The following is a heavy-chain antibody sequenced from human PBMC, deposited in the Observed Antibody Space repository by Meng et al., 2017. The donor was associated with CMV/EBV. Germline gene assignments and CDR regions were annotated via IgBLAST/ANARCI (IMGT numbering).Heavy chain of an antibody. Sequence: GESLKISCAASGFTFSSYGMHWVRQAPGKGLEWVAVISYDGSNKYYADSVKGRFTISRDNSKNTLYLQMNSLRAEDTAVYYCARAGRIAAAGAYYYYGKDVWGQGTTVTVSS. CDR1: GFTFSSYG. CDR3: ARAGRIAAAGAYYYYGKDV. V-gene: IGHV3-30*19. D-gene: IGHD6-13*01. J-gene: IGHJ6*02. CDR2: ISYDGSNK.